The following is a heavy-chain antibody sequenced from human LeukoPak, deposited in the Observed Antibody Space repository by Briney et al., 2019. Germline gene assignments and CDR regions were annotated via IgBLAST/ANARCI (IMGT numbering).Heavy chain of an antibody. Sequence: SETLSLTCTVSGGSISSYYWSWIRQPPGKGLEWIGYIYYSGSTNYNPSLKSRVTISVDTSKNHFSLKLSSVTAADTPVYYCARHDDTAMDYWGQGTLVTVSS. D-gene: IGHD5-18*01. CDR3: ARHDDTAMDY. J-gene: IGHJ4*02. CDR1: GGSISSYY. V-gene: IGHV4-59*08. CDR2: IYYSGST.